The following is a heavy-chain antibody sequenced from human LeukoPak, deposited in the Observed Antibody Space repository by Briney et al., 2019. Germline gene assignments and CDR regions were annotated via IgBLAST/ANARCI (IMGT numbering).Heavy chain of an antibody. D-gene: IGHD6-6*01. CDR2: VSGTGGRT. Sequence: GGALRLSCAASGFTFSTYAMSWVRQAPGKGLEWVSVVSGTGGRTYYADSVKGRFTISRDNSKNTLYLQMNSLRAEDTALYYCVKASSSSPQYNWFDAWGQGTLVTVSS. CDR1: GFTFSTYA. V-gene: IGHV3-23*01. J-gene: IGHJ5*02. CDR3: VKASSSSPQYNWFDA.